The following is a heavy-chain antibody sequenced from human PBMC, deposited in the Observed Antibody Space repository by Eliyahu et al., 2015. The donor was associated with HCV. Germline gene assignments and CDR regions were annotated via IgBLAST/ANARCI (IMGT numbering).Heavy chain of an antibody. V-gene: IGHV4-39*01. Sequence: QLQLQESGPGLVKPSETLSLTCTVSGASVSSYGXYWGWIRQPPGKGLEWIGTIYSGGTTYYNPSLKSRVAISVDTSKNQVSLKLNSVTAADTAVFYCARHQGTSSWFYSMDVWGQGTMVSVFS. CDR1: GASVSSYGXY. J-gene: IGHJ6*02. CDR3: ARHQGTSSWFYSMDV. CDR2: IYSGGTT. D-gene: IGHD6-13*01.